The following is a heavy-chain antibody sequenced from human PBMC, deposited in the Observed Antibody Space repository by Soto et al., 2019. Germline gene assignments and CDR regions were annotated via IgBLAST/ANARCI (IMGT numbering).Heavy chain of an antibody. CDR3: ARAQEWLLCYY. J-gene: IGHJ4*01. Sequence: ASVKVSCKVSGYTLTELSMHCVRQAPGKGLEWMGGFDPEDGETIYAQKFQGRVTITRDTSASTAYMELSSLRSEDTAVYYCARAQEWLLCYYWGQGTLVIVSS. CDR1: GYTLTELS. V-gene: IGHV1-24*01. CDR2: FDPEDGET. D-gene: IGHD2-2*01.